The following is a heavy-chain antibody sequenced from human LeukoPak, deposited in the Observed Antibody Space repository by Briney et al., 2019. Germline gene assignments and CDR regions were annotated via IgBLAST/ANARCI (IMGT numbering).Heavy chain of an antibody. CDR2: IYPSGST. J-gene: IGHJ5*02. D-gene: IGHD3-10*01. V-gene: IGHV4-4*09. CDR1: GGSISDYY. Sequence: SETLSLTCTVSGGSISDYYWNWIRQPPGKGLEWIGYIYPSGSTSYNPSLKSRVTLSVDTSRNQFSLKMHSVTAADTAVYYCARRRDYSGSILSGWFDPWGQGTLVTVSS. CDR3: ARRRDYSGSILSGWFDP.